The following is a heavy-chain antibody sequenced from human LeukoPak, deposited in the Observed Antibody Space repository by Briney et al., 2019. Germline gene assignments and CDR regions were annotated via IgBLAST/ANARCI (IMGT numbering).Heavy chain of an antibody. CDR3: ARQVVAVAGTGYFDY. D-gene: IGHD6-19*01. CDR1: GGSIRSSSYY. V-gene: IGHV4-39*01. Sequence: SETLSLTCTVSGGSIRSSSYYWGWIRQPPGEGLEWIGSIYYSGSTYYNAPLKSRGTISVDTSKNQFSLKLNSVTAADTAVYFCARQVVAVAGTGYFDYWGQGTLVTVSS. J-gene: IGHJ4*02. CDR2: IYYSGST.